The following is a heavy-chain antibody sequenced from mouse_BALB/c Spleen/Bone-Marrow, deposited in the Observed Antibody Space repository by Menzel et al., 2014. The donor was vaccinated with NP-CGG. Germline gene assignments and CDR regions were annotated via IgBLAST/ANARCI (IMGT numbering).Heavy chain of an antibody. D-gene: IGHD2-14*01. J-gene: IGHJ4*01. CDR2: ISSGSSTI. CDR3: ARWRYGYAKDY. V-gene: IGHV5-17*02. CDR1: GFTFSSFG. Sequence: DVHLVESGGGLVQPGGSRKLSCAASGFTFSSFGMHWVRQAPEKGLEWVAYISSGSSTIYYADTVKGRFTISRDNPKNTLFLQMTSLRSEDTAMYYCARWRYGYAKDYWGQGTSVTVSS.